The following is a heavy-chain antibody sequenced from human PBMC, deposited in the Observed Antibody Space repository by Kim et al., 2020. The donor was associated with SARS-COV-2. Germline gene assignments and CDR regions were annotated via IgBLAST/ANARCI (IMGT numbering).Heavy chain of an antibody. CDR1: GYTFTSYG. CDR2: ISAYNGNT. D-gene: IGHD2-2*01. V-gene: IGHV1-18*04. Sequence: ASVKVSCKASGYTFTSYGISWVRQAPGQGLEWMGWISAYNGNTNYAQKLQGRVTMTTDTSTSTAYMELRSLRSDDTAVYYCARDRGFTVPASAAFDIWGQGTMVTVSS. J-gene: IGHJ3*02. CDR3: ARDRGFTVPASAAFDI.